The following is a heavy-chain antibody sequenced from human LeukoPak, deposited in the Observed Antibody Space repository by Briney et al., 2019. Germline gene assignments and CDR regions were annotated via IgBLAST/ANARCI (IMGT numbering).Heavy chain of an antibody. CDR1: GFTFSNYW. CDR2: IKQDGSER. CDR3: VRDTGGSGSYPDY. Sequence: GSLRLSCAASGFTFSNYWMTWVRQAPGKGLEWVANIKQDGSERYYVDSVRGRFTISRDNAKNSVYLQVNSLRVEDTDMYYCVRDTGGSGSYPDYWGQGVLVTVSS. V-gene: IGHV3-7*01. J-gene: IGHJ4*02. D-gene: IGHD1-26*01.